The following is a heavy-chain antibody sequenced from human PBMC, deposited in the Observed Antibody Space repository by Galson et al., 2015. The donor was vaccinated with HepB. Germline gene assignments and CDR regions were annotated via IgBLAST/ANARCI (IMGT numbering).Heavy chain of an antibody. V-gene: IGHV5-51*03. CDR1: GYNFTNYW. CDR3: ARVGPLRYNWDLTAFDI. CDR2: IYPGDSDT. Sequence: QSGAAVKKPGESLKISCKGSGYNFTNYWIGWVRQMPGKGLEWMGIIYPGDSDTTYSPSFQGQVTISADRSISTAYLQWSSLKASDTAMYYCARVGPLRYNWDLTAFDIWGQGTMVTVSS. J-gene: IGHJ3*02. D-gene: IGHD1-20*01.